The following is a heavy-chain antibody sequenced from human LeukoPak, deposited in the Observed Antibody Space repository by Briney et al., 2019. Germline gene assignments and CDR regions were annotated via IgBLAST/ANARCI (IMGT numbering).Heavy chain of an antibody. CDR3: SMDTFGPLDY. V-gene: IGHV3-74*01. Sequence: PGGSLRLSCAASGFTFSDYYMSWIRQAPGKGLEWVSRINTGGSYTSYADSVKGRFTISRDNAKNTLYLQMNSLRTEDTAVYYCSMDTFGPLDYWGQGILVTVSS. J-gene: IGHJ4*02. CDR1: GFTFSDYY. CDR2: INTGGSYT. D-gene: IGHD3-16*01.